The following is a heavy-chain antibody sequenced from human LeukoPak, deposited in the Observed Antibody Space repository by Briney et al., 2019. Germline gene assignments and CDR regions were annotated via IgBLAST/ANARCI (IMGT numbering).Heavy chain of an antibody. D-gene: IGHD1-14*01. V-gene: IGHV1-18*01. Sequence: GASVKVSCKASGYTFTTYDITWVRRAPGLGLEFLGWISPYNGKTTYAQNLQGRVTMTTDSSTSTAYMELRSLRSDDTAVYYCAREEPLYYYYMDVWGKGPRSPSP. J-gene: IGHJ6*03. CDR2: ISPYNGKT. CDR3: AREEPLYYYYMDV. CDR1: GYTFTTYD.